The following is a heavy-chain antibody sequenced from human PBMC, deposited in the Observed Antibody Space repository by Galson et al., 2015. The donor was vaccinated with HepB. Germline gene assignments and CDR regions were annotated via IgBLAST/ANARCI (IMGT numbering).Heavy chain of an antibody. CDR3: AKDPRVLIGEGNWFDP. CDR2: ISGSGGST. D-gene: IGHD2-8*01. CDR1: GFTFSSYA. J-gene: IGHJ5*02. V-gene: IGHV3-23*01. Sequence: SLRLSCAASGFTFSSYAMSWVRQAPGKGLEWVSAISGSGGSTYYADSVKGRFTISRDNSKNTLYLQMNSLRAEDTAVYYCAKDPRVLIGEGNWFDPWGQGTLVTVSS.